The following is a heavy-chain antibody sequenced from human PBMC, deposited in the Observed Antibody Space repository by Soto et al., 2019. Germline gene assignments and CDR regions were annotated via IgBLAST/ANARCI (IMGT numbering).Heavy chain of an antibody. V-gene: IGHV3-23*01. CDR3: AKDLDDIVATIGDY. CDR1: GFTFSSYA. D-gene: IGHD5-12*01. J-gene: IGHJ4*02. CDR2: ISGSGGST. Sequence: EVQLLESGGGLVQPGGSLRLSCAASGFTFSSYAMSWVRQAPGKGREWVSAISGSGGSTYYADSVKGRFTISRDNSKNTLYLQMNSLRAEDTAVYYCAKDLDDIVATIGDYWGQGTLVTVSS.